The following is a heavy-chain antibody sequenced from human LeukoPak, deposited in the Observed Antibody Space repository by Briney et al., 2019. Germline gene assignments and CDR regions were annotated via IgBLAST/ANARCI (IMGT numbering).Heavy chain of an antibody. V-gene: IGHV4-59*08. CDR3: ARMGGYSGYATH. J-gene: IGHJ4*02. CDR2: ILYSGTT. D-gene: IGHD5-12*01. CDR1: GGSISSYY. Sequence: SETLSLTCTVSGGSISSYYWSWIRQPPGKGLEWIGYILYSGTTNSNPSLKSRVTISVDTTKNQISLKLSSVTAADTAVYYCARMGGYSGYATHWGQGTLVTVSS.